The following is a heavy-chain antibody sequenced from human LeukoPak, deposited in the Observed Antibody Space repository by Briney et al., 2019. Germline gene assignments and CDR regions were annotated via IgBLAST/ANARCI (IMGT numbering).Heavy chain of an antibody. CDR3: ARGSLSTVLDYYYYMDV. Sequence: SETLSLTCTVSGGSISSYYWSWIRQPPGKGLEWIGYIYYSGSTNYNPSLKSRVTISVDTSKNQFSLKLSSVTAADRAVYYCARGSLSTVLDYYYYMDVWGKGTTVTVSS. J-gene: IGHJ6*03. D-gene: IGHD3-10*01. CDR2: IYYSGST. V-gene: IGHV4-59*01. CDR1: GGSISSYY.